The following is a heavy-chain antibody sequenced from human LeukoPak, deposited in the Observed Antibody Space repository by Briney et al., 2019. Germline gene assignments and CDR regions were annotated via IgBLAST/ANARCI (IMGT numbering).Heavy chain of an antibody. CDR1: GGSISSYY. D-gene: IGHD5-12*01. Sequence: SETLSLTCTVSGGSISSYYWSWIRQPPGKGVEWIGYIYYSGSTNYNPSLKSRVTISVDTSKNQFSLKLSSVTAADTAVYYCARVVSDSGYDLLAFDIWGQGTMVTVSS. CDR2: IYYSGST. J-gene: IGHJ3*02. V-gene: IGHV4-59*01. CDR3: ARVVSDSGYDLLAFDI.